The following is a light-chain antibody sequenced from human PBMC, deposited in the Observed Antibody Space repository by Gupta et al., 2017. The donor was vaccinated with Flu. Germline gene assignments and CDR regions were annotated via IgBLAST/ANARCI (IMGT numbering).Light chain of an antibody. J-gene: IGLJ2*01. CDR3: SSDTSSSSLV. V-gene: IGLV2-14*01. CDR1: SSDVGGYNY. CDR2: EVS. Sequence: SALTQPASVSASPGQSITISCTGTSSDVGGYNYVSWYQQHPGKAPKLILYEVSKRPSGVYSRFSGSKAGNTASLTISGLKAEDDADYYCSSDTSSSSLVFGGGTKLTVL.